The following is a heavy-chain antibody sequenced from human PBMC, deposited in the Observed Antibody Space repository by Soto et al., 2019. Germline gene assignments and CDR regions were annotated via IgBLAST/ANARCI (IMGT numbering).Heavy chain of an antibody. CDR1: GFTFSIYA. V-gene: IGHV3-23*01. J-gene: IGHJ3*02. D-gene: IGHD3-3*01. CDR3: AXDKTIFGVVIPNPDAFDI. CDR2: ISGSGGST. Sequence: GSLRLSCAASGFTFSIYAMSWVRQAPGKGLEWVSAISGSGGSTYYADSVKGRFTISRDNSKNTLYLQMNSLRAEDTAVYYCAXDKTIFGVVIPNPDAFDIWGKGTMVTVSS.